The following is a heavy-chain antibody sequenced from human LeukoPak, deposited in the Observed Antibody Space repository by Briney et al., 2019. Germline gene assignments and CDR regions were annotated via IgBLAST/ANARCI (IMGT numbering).Heavy chain of an antibody. CDR3: ARGDGSGRLSWALFDY. Sequence: SETLSLTCTVSGGSISSYYWSWIRQPPGKGLEWIGYIYYSGSTNYNPSLKSRVTISVDTSKNQFSLKLSSVTAADTAVYYCARGDGSGRLSWALFDYWGQGTLVTVSS. D-gene: IGHD3-10*01. J-gene: IGHJ4*02. CDR1: GGSISSYY. V-gene: IGHV4-59*01. CDR2: IYYSGST.